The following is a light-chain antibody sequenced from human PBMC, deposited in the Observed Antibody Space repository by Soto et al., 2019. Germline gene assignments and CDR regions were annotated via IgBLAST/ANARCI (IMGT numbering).Light chain of an antibody. J-gene: IGKJ5*01. CDR3: QQYGSSPIT. V-gene: IGKV3-20*01. CDR2: GAS. CDR1: QSVSNY. Sequence: EIVLTQSPATLSVSPGERATLSCRASQSVSNYLAWYQQKPGQAPRLLIYGASSRATGIPDRFSGSGSGTDFTLTISRQEPEDFAVYYCQQYGSSPITFGQGTRLEIK.